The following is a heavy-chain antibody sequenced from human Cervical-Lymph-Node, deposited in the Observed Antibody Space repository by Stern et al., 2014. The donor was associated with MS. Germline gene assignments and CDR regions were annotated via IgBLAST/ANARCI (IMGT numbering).Heavy chain of an antibody. J-gene: IGHJ4*02. V-gene: IGHV3-30*03. CDR2: ISYDGNHK. CDR3: ARDYEDTSMLFDH. Sequence: VQLVESGGAVVQPGSSLRLSCAASGFTFSRYGMHWVRQAPGKGLEWETVISYDGNHKYYAASVKGRFTISRDNSKNTLHLQMNSVTPDDTAIYYCARDYEDTSMLFDHWGQGTLVTVSS. D-gene: IGHD2-8*01. CDR1: GFTFSRYG.